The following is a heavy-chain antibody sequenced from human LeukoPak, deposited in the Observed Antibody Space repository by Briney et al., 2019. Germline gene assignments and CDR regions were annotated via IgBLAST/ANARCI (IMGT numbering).Heavy chain of an antibody. J-gene: IGHJ4*02. Sequence: GGSLRLSCAASGFTFSSYAMSWVRQAPGMGLEWVSAISGSGGSTYYADSVKGRFTISRDNSKNTLYLQMNSLRAEDTAVYYCAKDVVVVPAPLDYWGQGTLVTVSS. CDR2: ISGSGGST. D-gene: IGHD2-2*01. CDR3: AKDVVVVPAPLDY. CDR1: GFTFSSYA. V-gene: IGHV3-23*01.